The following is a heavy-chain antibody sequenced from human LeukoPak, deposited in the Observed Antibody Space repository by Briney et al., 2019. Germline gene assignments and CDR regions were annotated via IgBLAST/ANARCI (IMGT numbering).Heavy chain of an antibody. V-gene: IGHV3-30-3*01. D-gene: IGHD2-2*01. CDR3: ARDLYCSSTSCHTEMEVY. CDR2: ISYDGSNK. J-gene: IGHJ4*02. Sequence: GGSLRLSCAASGFTFSSYAMHWVRQAPGKGPEWVAVISYDGSNKYYADSVKGRFTISRDNSKNTLYLQMNSLRAEDTAVYYCARDLYCSSTSCHTEMEVYWGQGTLVTVSS. CDR1: GFTFSSYA.